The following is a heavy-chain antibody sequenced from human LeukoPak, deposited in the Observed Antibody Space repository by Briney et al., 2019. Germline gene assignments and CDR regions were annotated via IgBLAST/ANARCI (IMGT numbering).Heavy chain of an antibody. J-gene: IGHJ4*02. V-gene: IGHV4-39*07. CDR3: AKGNPFYDY. D-gene: IGHD5/OR15-5a*01. Sequence: SETLFLTCTVSGGSISNNNFYWGWIRQPPGKGLEWIGNIYTTGSTYYSPSLKSRVIISLDTSKNQFSLTLSSVTAADTAVYYCAKGNPFYDYWGQGTLVTVSS. CDR2: IYTTGST. CDR1: GGSISNNNFY.